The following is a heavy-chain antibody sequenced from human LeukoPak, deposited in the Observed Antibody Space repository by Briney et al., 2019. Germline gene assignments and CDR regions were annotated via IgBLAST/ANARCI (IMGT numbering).Heavy chain of an antibody. D-gene: IGHD3-3*01. CDR3: ARGRYVSITIFGVPTRGKFDY. V-gene: IGHV4-34*01. CDR2: INHSGST. J-gene: IGHJ4*02. Sequence: SETLSLTCAVYGGSFSGYYWSWIRQPPGKGLEWIGEINHSGSTNYNPSFKSRVTISVDTSKNQFSLKLSSVTAADTAVYYCARGRYVSITIFGVPTRGKFDYWGQGTLVTVSS. CDR1: GGSFSGYY.